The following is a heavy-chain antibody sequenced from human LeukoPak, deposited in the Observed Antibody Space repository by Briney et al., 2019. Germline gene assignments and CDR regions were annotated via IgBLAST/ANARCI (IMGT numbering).Heavy chain of an antibody. CDR3: ARDLKYYDFWSGYSNYFDY. CDR1: GFTFSRYS. Sequence: GGSLRLSCAASGFTFSRYSMHWVRQAPGKGLVWVSHVNSDGSGTDYADSVKGRFTISRDNSKNTLYLQMNSLRAEDTAVYYCARDLKYYDFWSGYSNYFDYRGQGTLVTVSS. J-gene: IGHJ4*02. V-gene: IGHV3-74*01. D-gene: IGHD3-3*01. CDR2: VNSDGSGT.